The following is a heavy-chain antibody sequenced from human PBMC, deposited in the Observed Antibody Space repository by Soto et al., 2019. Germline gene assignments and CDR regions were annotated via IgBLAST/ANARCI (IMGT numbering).Heavy chain of an antibody. V-gene: IGHV1-18*04. CDR3: ARYYVTSGYYIFDY. Sequence: QVQLVQSGVEVKKPGASVKVSCKASGYAFSTYGVSWVRQAPGQGLEWMGSISAYNGDTNYVQNLQGRVTMTTDTSTSTAYLELRNLRSDDTAVYYCARYYVTSGYYIFDYWGQGSLVTVSS. D-gene: IGHD3-22*01. J-gene: IGHJ4*02. CDR2: ISAYNGDT. CDR1: GYAFSTYG.